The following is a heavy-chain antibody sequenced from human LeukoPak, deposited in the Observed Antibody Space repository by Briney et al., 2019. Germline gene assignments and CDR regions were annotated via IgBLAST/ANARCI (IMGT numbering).Heavy chain of an antibody. D-gene: IGHD5-12*01. CDR2: ISYDGSNK. J-gene: IGHJ3*02. Sequence: GGSLKVSCAASGFTFSSYGMHWVRQAPGKGLEWVAVISYDGSNKYYADSVKGRFTISRDNSKNTLYLQMNSLRAEDTAVYYCAKGATQKWLRFGLRFGGYDDAFDIWGQGTMVTVSS. CDR1: GFTFSSYG. V-gene: IGHV3-30*18. CDR3: AKGATQKWLRFGLRFGGYDDAFDI.